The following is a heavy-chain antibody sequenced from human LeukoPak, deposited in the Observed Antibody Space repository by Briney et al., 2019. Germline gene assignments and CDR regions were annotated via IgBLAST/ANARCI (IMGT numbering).Heavy chain of an antibody. V-gene: IGHV3-74*01. CDR2: INSDGSST. CDR1: GFTFSSYW. J-gene: IGHJ4*02. D-gene: IGHD3-10*01. CDR3: ARVLVRGVIDDY. Sequence: GGSLRLSCAASGFTFSSYWMHWVRHAPGKGLVWVSRINSDGSSTSYADSVKGRSTISRDNAKNTLYLQMNSLRAEDTAVYYCARVLVRGVIDDYWGQGTLVTVSS.